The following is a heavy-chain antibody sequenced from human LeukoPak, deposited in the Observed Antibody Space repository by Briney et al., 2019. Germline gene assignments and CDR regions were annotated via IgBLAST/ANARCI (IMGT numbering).Heavy chain of an antibody. Sequence: GESLKISCRGSGYSFTSYWIGWVRQMPGKGLEWMGIIYPGDSDTRYSPSFQGQVTISADKSISTAYLQWSSLKASDTAMYYCARYVSGEGVVTTFDYWGQGTLVTVSS. CDR1: GYSFTSYW. CDR3: ARYVSGEGVVTTFDY. CDR2: IYPGDSDT. J-gene: IGHJ4*02. D-gene: IGHD3-22*01. V-gene: IGHV5-51*01.